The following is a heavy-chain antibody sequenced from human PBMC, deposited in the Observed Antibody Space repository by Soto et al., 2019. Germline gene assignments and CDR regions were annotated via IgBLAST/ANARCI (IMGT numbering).Heavy chain of an antibody. CDR3: AKDSTRIAVAGSDFDY. J-gene: IGHJ4*02. Sequence: GGSLRLSCAASGFTFDDYAMHWVRQAPGKGLEWVSGISWNSGSIGYADSVKGRFTISRDNAKNSLYLQMNSLRAEDTALYYCAKDSTRIAVAGSDFDYWGQGTLVTVSS. D-gene: IGHD6-19*01. CDR2: ISWNSGSI. V-gene: IGHV3-9*01. CDR1: GFTFDDYA.